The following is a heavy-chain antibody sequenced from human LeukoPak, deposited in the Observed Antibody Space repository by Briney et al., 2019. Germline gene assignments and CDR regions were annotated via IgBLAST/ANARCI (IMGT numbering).Heavy chain of an antibody. V-gene: IGHV1-18*01. CDR1: GYTFNSNG. CDR3: ARVSSNNWYNARGAFDI. J-gene: IGHJ3*02. D-gene: IGHD6-13*01. CDR2: VSAYNGHT. Sequence: ASVKVSCKASGYTFNSNGISWVRQAPGQGREWMGWVSAYNGHTNYAQKLQGRVTMTTDTSTRTAYMELPTLPSDDTAVYYCARVSSNNWYNARGAFDIWGQGTMVTVSS.